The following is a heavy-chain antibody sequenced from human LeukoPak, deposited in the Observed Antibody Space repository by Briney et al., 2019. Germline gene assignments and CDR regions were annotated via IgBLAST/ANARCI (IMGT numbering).Heavy chain of an antibody. V-gene: IGHV3-30*18. CDR3: AKGSSRSIVVVMRRNHYFDY. CDR1: GFTFSSYA. CDR2: ISYDGSNK. D-gene: IGHD3-22*01. Sequence: PGGSLRLSCAASGFTFSSYAMSWVRQAPGKGLEWVAVISYDGSNKYYADSVKGRFTISRDNSKNTLYLQMNSLRAEDTAVYYCAKGSSRSIVVVMRRNHYFDYWGQGTLVTVSS. J-gene: IGHJ4*02.